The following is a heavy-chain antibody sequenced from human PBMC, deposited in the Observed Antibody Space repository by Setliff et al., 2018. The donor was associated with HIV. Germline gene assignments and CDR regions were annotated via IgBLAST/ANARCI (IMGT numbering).Heavy chain of an antibody. CDR1: GVSFSDYY. D-gene: IGHD2-21*02. V-gene: IGHV4-34*12. CDR3: ARQGNIVVVTSFDY. Sequence: SETLSLTCAVYGVSFSDYYWGWIRQPPGKGLEWIGDIFYTGSTNYNPSLKSRVTISIDTSKNQFSLRLNSVTAADTAVYYCARQGNIVVVTSFDYWGQGTLVTVSS. J-gene: IGHJ4*02. CDR2: IFYTGST.